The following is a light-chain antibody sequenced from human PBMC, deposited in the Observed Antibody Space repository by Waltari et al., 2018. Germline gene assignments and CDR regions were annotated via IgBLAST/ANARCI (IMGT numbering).Light chain of an antibody. V-gene: IGLV2-11*01. Sequence: QSALTPPRSVSGSPGQSVAISCTGTSSDVGGYNYVSWYQQYPGPAPKLIIYDVTKRPSGVPYRFSGSKSGNPASLTISGLQAEDEADYYCCSYAGTYTPLFGGGTKLTVL. CDR2: DVT. J-gene: IGLJ2*01. CDR1: SSDVGGYNY. CDR3: CSYAGTYTPL.